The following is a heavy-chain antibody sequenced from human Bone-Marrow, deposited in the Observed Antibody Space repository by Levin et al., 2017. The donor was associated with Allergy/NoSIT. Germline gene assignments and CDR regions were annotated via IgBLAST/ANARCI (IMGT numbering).Heavy chain of an antibody. Sequence: SETLSLSCSVSGGSISSSSYYWGWIRQPPGKGLEWIGSIFYSGSTYYNPSLKSRVTISVDTSKNQFSLKLSSVTAADTAVYYCARLEEGLTLDYWGQGTLVTVSS. CDR2: IFYSGST. D-gene: IGHD4-23*01. CDR1: GGSISSSSYY. V-gene: IGHV4-39*01. CDR3: ARLEEGLTLDY. J-gene: IGHJ4*02.